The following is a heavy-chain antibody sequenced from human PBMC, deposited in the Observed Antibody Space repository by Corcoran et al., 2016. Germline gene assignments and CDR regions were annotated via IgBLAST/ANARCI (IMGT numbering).Heavy chain of an antibody. D-gene: IGHD1-1*01. CDR3: VREGTAGV. J-gene: IGHJ6*02. CDR2: ISAANGNA. V-gene: IGHV1-3*01. Sequence: QVQLVQSGAEVKKPGASVKVSCEAFGYIFTSYNVHWVRQAPGQRPEWMGWISAANGNAEYSQKFQGRVTFTRDTSASTANMELSSLTFEDTAVYYCVREGTAGVWGQGTTVTVSS. CDR1: GYIFTSYN.